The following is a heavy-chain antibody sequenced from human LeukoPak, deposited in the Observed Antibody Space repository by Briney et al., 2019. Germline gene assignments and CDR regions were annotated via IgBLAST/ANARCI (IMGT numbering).Heavy chain of an antibody. CDR3: ASLQYSYGPLDY. CDR1: GGSISSYY. V-gene: IGHV4-4*07. D-gene: IGHD5-18*01. Sequence: SETLPLTCTVSGGSISSYYWSWIRQPAGKGLEWIGRIYTSGSTNYNPSLKSRVTMSVDTSKNQFSLKLSSVTAADTAVYYCASLQYSYGPLDYWGQGTLVTVSS. J-gene: IGHJ4*02. CDR2: IYTSGST.